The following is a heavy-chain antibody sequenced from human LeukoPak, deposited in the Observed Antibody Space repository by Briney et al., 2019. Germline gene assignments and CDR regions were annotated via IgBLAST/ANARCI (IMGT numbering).Heavy chain of an antibody. CDR2: INPNSGGT. Sequence: ASVKVSCKASGYIFTGYYMHWVRQAPGQGLEWMGRINPNSGGTNYAQKFQGRVTMTRDTSISTAYMELSRLRSDDTAVYYCARVKYYYDSSGYYPFDYWGQGTLVTVSS. V-gene: IGHV1-2*06. J-gene: IGHJ4*02. CDR3: ARVKYYYDSSGYYPFDY. CDR1: GYIFTGYY. D-gene: IGHD3-22*01.